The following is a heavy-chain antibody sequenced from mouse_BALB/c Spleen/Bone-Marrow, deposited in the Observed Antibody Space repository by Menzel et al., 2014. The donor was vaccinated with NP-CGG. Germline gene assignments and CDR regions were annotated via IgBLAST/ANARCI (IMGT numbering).Heavy chain of an antibody. CDR1: GYTFTDYY. Sequence: VQLQQSGPELVKPGASVKISCKASGYTFTDYYINWVKQKPGQGLEWIGWIYPGSGSTKYNEKFKGKATLTVDTSSSTAYMQRSSLRSESTAVYFCANLARYAMDYWGQGTSLTVSS. J-gene: IGHJ4*01. CDR3: ANLARYAMDY. V-gene: IGHV1-84*02. CDR2: IYPGSGST.